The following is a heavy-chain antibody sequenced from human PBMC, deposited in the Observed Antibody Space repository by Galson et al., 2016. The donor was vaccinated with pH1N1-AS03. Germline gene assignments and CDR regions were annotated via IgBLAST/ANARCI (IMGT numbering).Heavy chain of an antibody. CDR1: GGSISRYY. J-gene: IGHJ5*02. V-gene: IGHV4-4*07. CDR2: IYSSGST. D-gene: IGHD7-27*01. CDR3: ARRANWGFTGRQNWFDP. Sequence: SETLSLTCTVSGGSISRYYWSWIRQPAGKGLEWIGRIYSSGSTDYDPSLKSRVTMSVDTSKNQFSLNLTSVTAADTAVYYCARRANWGFTGRQNWFDPWGQGTLVTVSS.